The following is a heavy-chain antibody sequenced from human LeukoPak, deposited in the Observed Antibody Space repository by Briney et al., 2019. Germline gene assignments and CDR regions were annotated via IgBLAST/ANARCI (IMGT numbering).Heavy chain of an antibody. D-gene: IGHD2-2*01. CDR3: ARAPVVVVPAAGAFYHYYYMDV. Sequence: PSETLSLTCTVSGVSISSYYWSWIRQPPGKGLEWIWYIHYSGNTNFTPSLKSRVTISVDTSKNQFSLKLSSVTAADTAVYFCARAPVVVVPAAGAFYHYYYMDVWGKGTTVTVSS. V-gene: IGHV4-59*01. CDR2: IHYSGNT. J-gene: IGHJ6*03. CDR1: GVSISSYY.